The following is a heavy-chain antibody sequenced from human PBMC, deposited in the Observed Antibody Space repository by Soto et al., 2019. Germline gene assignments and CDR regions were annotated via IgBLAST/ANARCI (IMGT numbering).Heavy chain of an antibody. CDR2: IYYSGST. CDR3: ASEYSSSSGYYYGMDV. J-gene: IGHJ6*02. Sequence: SETLSLTCTVSGGSISSGGYYWSWIRQPPGKGLEWIGYIYYSGSTYYNPSLKSRVTISVDTSKNQFSLKLSSVTAADTAVYYCASEYSSSSGYYYGMDVWGQGTTVTVSS. CDR1: GGSISSGGYY. V-gene: IGHV4-30-4*01. D-gene: IGHD6-6*01.